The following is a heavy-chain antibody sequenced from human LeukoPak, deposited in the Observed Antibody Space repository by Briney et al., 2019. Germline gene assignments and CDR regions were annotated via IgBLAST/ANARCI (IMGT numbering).Heavy chain of an antibody. CDR2: IYTSGST. CDR3: ARHDYDSSGYYEAYFDY. J-gene: IGHJ4*02. V-gene: IGHV4-4*09. CDR1: GGSISSYY. Sequence: SETLSLTCTVSGGSISSYYWSWIRQPPGKGLEWIGYIYTSGSTNYNPSLKSRVTISVDTSKNQFSLKLSSVTAADTAVYYCARHDYDSSGYYEAYFDYWGQGTLVTVSS. D-gene: IGHD3-22*01.